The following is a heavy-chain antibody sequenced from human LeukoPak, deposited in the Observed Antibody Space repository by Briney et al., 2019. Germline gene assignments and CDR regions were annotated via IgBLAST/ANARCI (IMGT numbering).Heavy chain of an antibody. CDR1: GGSISSSSYY. CDR3: ARGVTVVAAMPFDY. Sequence: SETLSLTCTVSGGSISSSSYYWSWIRQPPGKGLEWIGEINHSGSTNYNPSLKSRVTISVDTSKNQFSLKLSSVTAADTAVYYCARGVTVVAAMPFDYWGQGTLVTVSS. J-gene: IGHJ4*02. D-gene: IGHD2-15*01. CDR2: INHSGST. V-gene: IGHV4-39*07.